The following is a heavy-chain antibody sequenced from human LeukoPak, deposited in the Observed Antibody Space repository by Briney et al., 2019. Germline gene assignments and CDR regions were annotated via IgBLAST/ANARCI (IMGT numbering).Heavy chain of an antibody. CDR2: INPNSGGT. CDR3: AREGAGRNHAFDI. Sequence: ASVKVSCKASGYTFTGYYMHWVRQAPGQGLEWMGWINPNSGGTNYAQKFQGRVTMTRDMSTSAVYMELSSLRSEDTAVYYCAREGAGRNHAFDIWGQGTMVTVSS. V-gene: IGHV1-2*02. CDR1: GYTFTGYY. D-gene: IGHD2-15*01. J-gene: IGHJ3*02.